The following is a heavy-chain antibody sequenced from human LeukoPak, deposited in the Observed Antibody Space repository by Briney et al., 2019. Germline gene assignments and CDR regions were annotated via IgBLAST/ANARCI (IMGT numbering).Heavy chain of an antibody. Sequence: SETLSLTCAVYGGSFSGYYWSWIRQPPGKGLEWIGEINHSGRINHSGSTNYNPSLKSRVTISVDTSKNQFSLKLSSVTAADTAVYYCARVIFGVVIPLANYYYYMDVWGKGTTVTVSS. CDR3: ARVIFGVVIPLANYYYYMDV. CDR1: GGSFSGYY. J-gene: IGHJ6*03. CDR2: INHSGRINHSGST. V-gene: IGHV4-34*01. D-gene: IGHD3-3*02.